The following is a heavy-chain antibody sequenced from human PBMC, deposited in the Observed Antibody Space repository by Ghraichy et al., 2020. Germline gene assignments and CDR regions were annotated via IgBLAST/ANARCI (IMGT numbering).Heavy chain of an antibody. CDR2: ISAYNGNT. J-gene: IGHJ4*02. Sequence: ASVKVSCKASGYTFTSYGISWVRQAPGQGLEWMGWISAYNGNTNYAQKLQGRVTMTTDTSTSTAYMELRSLRSDDTAVYYCARLGKDTAMVTPGFDYWGQGTLVTVSS. CDR3: ARLGKDTAMVTPGFDY. V-gene: IGHV1-18*01. D-gene: IGHD5-18*01. CDR1: GYTFTSYG.